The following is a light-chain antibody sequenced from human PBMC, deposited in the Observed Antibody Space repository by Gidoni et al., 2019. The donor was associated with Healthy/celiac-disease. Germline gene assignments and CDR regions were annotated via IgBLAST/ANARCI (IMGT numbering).Light chain of an antibody. CDR2: DVS. CDR3: CSYAGSYPG. V-gene: IGLV2-11*01. CDR1: SSDVGGYNY. Sequence: QSALTQPRSVSGSPGQSVTISCTGPSSDVGGYNYVSWYQQHPGKAPKLMIYDVSKRPSGVPDRFSGSKSGNTASLTISGLQAEDEADYYCCSYAGSYPGFGGGTKLTVL. J-gene: IGLJ2*01.